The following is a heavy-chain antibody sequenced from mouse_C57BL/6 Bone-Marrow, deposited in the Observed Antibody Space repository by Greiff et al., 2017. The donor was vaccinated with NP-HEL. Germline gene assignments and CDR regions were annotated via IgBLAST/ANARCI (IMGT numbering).Heavy chain of an antibody. CDR3: ARLRIYYGFYYAMDY. Sequence: EVNLVESGGDLVKPGGSLKLSCAASGFTFSSYGMSWVRQTPDKRLEWVATISSGGSYTYYPDSVKGRFTISRDNAKNTLYLQMSSLKSEDTAMYYCARLRIYYGFYYAMDYWGQGTSVTVSS. J-gene: IGHJ4*01. D-gene: IGHD2-2*01. CDR2: ISSGGSYT. CDR1: GFTFSSYG. V-gene: IGHV5-6*01.